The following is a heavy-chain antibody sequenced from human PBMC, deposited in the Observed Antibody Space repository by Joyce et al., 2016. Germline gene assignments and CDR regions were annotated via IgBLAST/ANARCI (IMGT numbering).Heavy chain of an antibody. CDR2: IYHTGST. D-gene: IGHD2-21*01. Sequence: QVQLEESGPGLVKPSETLSLTCTVSGPPINSGSNYWSWTRQHPGKGLEWIVFIYHTGSTDYSPSLKIRVRMSVDTSKNQFSLRLTSVTAADTAVYYCARDKLCQGDASHICGRGTMVVVTS. V-gene: IGHV4-31*03. J-gene: IGHJ3*02. CDR3: ARDKLCQGDASHI. CDR1: GPPINSGSNY.